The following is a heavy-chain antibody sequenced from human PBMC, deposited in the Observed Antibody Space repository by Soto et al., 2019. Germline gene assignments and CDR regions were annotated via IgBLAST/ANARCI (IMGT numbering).Heavy chain of an antibody. CDR3: ARANLVFQGDFDL. Sequence: KTGGSLRLSCAASGFIFSDFQLNWVRQAPGRGLEWLSSITGTSAFTHYAGSIEGRFTISRDNPNNLLFLQMDNLRPEDTAVYYCARANLVFQGDFDLWGQGTLVTVSS. V-gene: IGHV3-21*01. D-gene: IGHD3-10*01. CDR2: ITGTSAFT. CDR1: GFIFSDFQ. J-gene: IGHJ4*02.